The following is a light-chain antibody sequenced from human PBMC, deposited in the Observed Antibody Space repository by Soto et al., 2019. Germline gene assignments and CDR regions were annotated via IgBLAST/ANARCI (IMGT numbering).Light chain of an antibody. V-gene: IGLV1-44*01. CDR3: AAWDDGLNGL. CDR2: GNS. Sequence: QSVLIQPPSVSGTPGQRVTISCSGSSCNIGSNAVLWYQQLPGTAPKLLIFGNSQRPSGVPDRFSGSKSGTSASLAISGLQSEDEADYYCAAWDDGLNGLFGGGTKLTVL. CDR1: SCNIGSNA. J-gene: IGLJ3*02.